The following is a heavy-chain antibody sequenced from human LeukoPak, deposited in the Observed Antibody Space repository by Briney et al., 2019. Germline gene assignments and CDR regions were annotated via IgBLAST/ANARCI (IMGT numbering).Heavy chain of an antibody. CDR3: ARDSYGDANFDS. V-gene: IGHV3-53*01. J-gene: IGHJ4*02. CDR2: IYADGNT. Sequence: PGGSLRLSCAAPGFLVNTNYMTWVRQAPGRGLEWVSFIYADGNTYYADSVKGRFTISRDISKNAVYLQMNSLRAEDTAVYYCARDSYGDANFDSWGQGTLVTVSS. D-gene: IGHD4-17*01. CDR1: GFLVNTNY.